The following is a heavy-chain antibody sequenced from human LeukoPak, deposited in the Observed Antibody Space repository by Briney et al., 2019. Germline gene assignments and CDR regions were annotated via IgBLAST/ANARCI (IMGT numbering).Heavy chain of an antibody. V-gene: IGHV3-48*01. J-gene: IGHJ6*03. D-gene: IGHD6-13*01. Sequence: GGSLRLSCAASGFTFSSYSMNWVRQAPGKGLEWVSYISSSSSIIYYADSVKGRFTISRDNAKNSLYLQMNSLRAEDTAVYYCAKDAAARYYYYMDVWGKGTTVTVSS. CDR3: AKDAAARYYYYMDV. CDR2: ISSSSSII. CDR1: GFTFSSYS.